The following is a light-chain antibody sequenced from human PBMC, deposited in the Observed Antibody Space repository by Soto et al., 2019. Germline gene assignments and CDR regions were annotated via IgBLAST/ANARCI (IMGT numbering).Light chain of an antibody. J-gene: IGLJ3*02. CDR3: SSYANYNTWV. V-gene: IGLV2-8*01. CDR1: TSDVGGYDF. CDR2: EVT. Sequence: QSVLTQPPSASGSLGQSVTISCTGTTSDVGGYDFVSWHQQHPGKAPKLMIYEVTKRPSGVPDRFSASKSGNTASLTVSGLQAEDEGNYYCSSYANYNTWVFGGGTKLTVL.